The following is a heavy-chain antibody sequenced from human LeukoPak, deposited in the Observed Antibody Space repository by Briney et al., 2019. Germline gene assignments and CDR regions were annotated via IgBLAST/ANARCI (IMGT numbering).Heavy chain of an antibody. Sequence: GGSLRLSCAASGYTFDDYGRSWVRQARGKGVEWVSGINWNGGSRVYADAVKGRFTISRENAKNSLYLQMNSLRAEDTAVYYCARSRLGRLSHPKHSEYFQHWGQGTLVTVSS. CDR3: ARSRLGRLSHPKHSEYFQH. D-gene: IGHD3-10*01. V-gene: IGHV3-20*04. CDR1: GYTFDDYG. CDR2: INWNGGSR. J-gene: IGHJ1*01.